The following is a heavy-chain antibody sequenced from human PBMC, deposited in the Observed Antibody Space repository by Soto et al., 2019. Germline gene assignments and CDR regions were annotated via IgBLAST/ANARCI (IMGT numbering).Heavy chain of an antibody. CDR2: IYYSGST. V-gene: IGHV4-39*01. J-gene: IGHJ4*02. D-gene: IGHD7-27*01. CDR1: GGSISSYY. CDR3: ARRWGNSFDY. Sequence: QLQLQESGPGLVKPSETLSLTCTVSGGSISSYYWGWIRRPPGKGLEWIGSIYYSGSTYYNPSLXSXVXIXXDTSKNQFSLKLSSVTAADTAVYYCARRWGNSFDYWGQGTLVTVSS.